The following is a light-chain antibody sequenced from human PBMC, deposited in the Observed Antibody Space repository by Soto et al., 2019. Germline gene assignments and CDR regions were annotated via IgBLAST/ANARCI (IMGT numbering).Light chain of an antibody. CDR2: DAS. J-gene: IGKJ1*01. Sequence: EIVLTQSPGTLSLSPGERATLSCRASQSVSSSYLAWYQQKPGQAPRLLIYDASSRATGIPDRFSGSGSGIDFHLTISRLEPEDVAVYYCQQYGSSPQGAWPFGQGTKVEIK. CDR1: QSVSSSY. V-gene: IGKV3-20*01. CDR3: QQYGSSPQGAWP.